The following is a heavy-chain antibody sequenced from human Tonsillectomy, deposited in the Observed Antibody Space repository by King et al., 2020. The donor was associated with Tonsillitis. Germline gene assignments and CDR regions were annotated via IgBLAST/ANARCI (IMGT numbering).Heavy chain of an antibody. J-gene: IGHJ4*02. CDR1: GFTFTNYG. D-gene: IGHD3-10*01. Sequence: VQLVESGAEVKRPGASVKVSCKTSGFTFTNYGISWVRQAPGQGLEWVGWVNAYNGDTNYAQNLRDRVTITKAASTNTAYMELRSLRSDDTAVYYCARGDLHTEFVFDYWGQGTLVTVSS. CDR3: ARGDLHTEFVFDY. CDR2: VNAYNGDT. V-gene: IGHV1-18*04.